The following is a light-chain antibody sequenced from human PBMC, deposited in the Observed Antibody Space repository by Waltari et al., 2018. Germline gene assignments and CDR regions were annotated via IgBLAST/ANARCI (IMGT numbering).Light chain of an antibody. CDR2: RDN. CDR1: SSNIGTNT. V-gene: IGLV1-44*01. J-gene: IGLJ1*01. CDR3: VAWDDSLNAYV. Sequence: QSVLTQPSSASGTPGQRVTIPCSGSSSNIGTNTINWYQHLPGTAPKVLIYRDNQRHSGVPNRFSGSKSGTSASLAIVGLQSEDEADYFCVAWDDSLNAYVFGTGTKVTVL.